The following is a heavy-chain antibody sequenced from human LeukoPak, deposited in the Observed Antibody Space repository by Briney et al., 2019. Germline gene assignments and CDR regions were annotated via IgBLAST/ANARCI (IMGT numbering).Heavy chain of an antibody. D-gene: IGHD4-17*01. CDR2: ISSSGSTI. CDR3: ARDPDYGDYDFDY. V-gene: IGHV3-11*01. Sequence: PGGSLSLSCAASGFTFSDYYMSWIRQAPGKGLEWVSYISSSGSTIYYADSVKGRFTISRDNAKNSLYLQMNSLRAEDTAVYYCARDPDYGDYDFDYWGQGTLVTVSS. CDR1: GFTFSDYY. J-gene: IGHJ4*02.